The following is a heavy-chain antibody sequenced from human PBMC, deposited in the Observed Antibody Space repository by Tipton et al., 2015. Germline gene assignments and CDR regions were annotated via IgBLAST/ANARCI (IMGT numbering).Heavy chain of an antibody. CDR2: IYPGDSDT. Sequence: QLVQSGAEVKKPGESLKISCKGSGDSFSNYWIGWVRRMPENGLEWMGLIYPGDSDTKYSPSFQGQVTISADKSISTAYLQWSSLKASDTAVYHCARRWGSDDSGNFDYWGQGTLVTVSS. V-gene: IGHV5-51*01. D-gene: IGHD3-10*01. J-gene: IGHJ4*02. CDR1: GDSFSNYW. CDR3: ARRWGSDDSGNFDY.